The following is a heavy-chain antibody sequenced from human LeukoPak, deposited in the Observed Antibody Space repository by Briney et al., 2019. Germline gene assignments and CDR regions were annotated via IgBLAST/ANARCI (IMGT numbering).Heavy chain of an antibody. D-gene: IGHD2-21*02. Sequence: PGGSLRLSCAVSGFTFRNFWMSWVRQAPGKGLEWVANTHSDGKERYYVDSVKGRFTISRDNTKNLLYLQMSSLRVDDTAVYYCARGDDFSGDYWGQGALVTVSS. CDR1: GFTFRNFW. V-gene: IGHV3-7*04. J-gene: IGHJ4*02. CDR2: THSDGKER. CDR3: ARGDDFSGDY.